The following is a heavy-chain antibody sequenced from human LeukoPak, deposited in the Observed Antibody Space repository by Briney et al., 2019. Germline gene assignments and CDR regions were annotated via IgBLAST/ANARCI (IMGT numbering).Heavy chain of an antibody. CDR3: ASEPTVSAAGSFDY. CDR1: GFTFSRYW. V-gene: IGHV3-7*01. Sequence: GGSLRLSCAASGFTFSRYWMSWLRQAPGKGLEWVAHVSQDEGDKYYVDSVKGRFTISRDNAKNSLYLQMNSLRAEDTAVYYCASEPTVSAAGSFDYWGQGTLVTVSS. D-gene: IGHD6-13*01. J-gene: IGHJ4*02. CDR2: VSQDEGDK.